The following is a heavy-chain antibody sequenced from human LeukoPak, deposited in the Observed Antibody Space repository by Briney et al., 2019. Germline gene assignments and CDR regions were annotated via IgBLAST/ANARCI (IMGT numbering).Heavy chain of an antibody. Sequence: GGSLRLSCAASGFTFSSYWMSWVRQAPGKGLEWVANIKQDGSEKYYVDSVKGRFTISRDNAQKSLYLQMNSLRAEDTAVYYCARELLFGRLPYYFDYWGQETLVTVSS. CDR3: ARELLFGRLPYYFDY. V-gene: IGHV3-7*01. CDR1: GFTFSSYW. CDR2: IKQDGSEK. D-gene: IGHD3-10*02. J-gene: IGHJ4*02.